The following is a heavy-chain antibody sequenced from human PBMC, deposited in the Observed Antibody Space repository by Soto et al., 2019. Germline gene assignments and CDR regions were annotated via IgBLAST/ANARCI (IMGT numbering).Heavy chain of an antibody. J-gene: IGHJ4*02. V-gene: IGHV3-21*01. Sequence: EVRLVESGGGLVKPGGSLRLSCAASGFTFSSYSMNWVRQAPGKGLEWVSSISSSSSYIYYADSVKGRFTISRDNAKNSLYLQMNSLRAEDTAVYYCASRNTMVRGVIGTFDYWGQGTLVTVSS. CDR3: ASRNTMVRGVIGTFDY. D-gene: IGHD3-10*01. CDR1: GFTFSSYS. CDR2: ISSSSSYI.